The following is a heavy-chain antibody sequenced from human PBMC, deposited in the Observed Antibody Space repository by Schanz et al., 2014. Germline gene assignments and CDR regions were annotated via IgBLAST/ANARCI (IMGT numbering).Heavy chain of an antibody. CDR1: GFTFSTYA. J-gene: IGHJ3*02. D-gene: IGHD3-10*01. CDR3: AKGRFGELSAFDI. CDR2: INTGSNYI. Sequence: EVKLLESGGTLVRPGGSLRLSCAASGFTFSTYAMAWVRQAPGKGLEWISFINTGSNYINYADSVKGRFTISRDNSKNTLYLQMNSLRAEDTAVYYCAKGRFGELSAFDIWGQGTMVTVSS. V-gene: IGHV3-23*03.